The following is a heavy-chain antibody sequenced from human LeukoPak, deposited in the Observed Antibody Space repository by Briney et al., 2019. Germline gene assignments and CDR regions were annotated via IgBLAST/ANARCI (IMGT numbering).Heavy chain of an antibody. Sequence: GGSLRLSCAASGFTFSTYAMAWVRQAPGKGLEWVSAFSGSGETYYADSVKGRFTISRDNSKNTLYLQMNSLRAEDTAVYYCAKDRIAASGLSYYFDYWGQGTLVTVSS. CDR1: GFTFSTYA. CDR3: AKDRIAASGLSYYFDY. V-gene: IGHV3-23*01. CDR2: FSGSGET. D-gene: IGHD6-13*01. J-gene: IGHJ4*02.